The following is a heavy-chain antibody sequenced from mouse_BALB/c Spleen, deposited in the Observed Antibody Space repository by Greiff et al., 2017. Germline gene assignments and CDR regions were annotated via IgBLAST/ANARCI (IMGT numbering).Heavy chain of an antibody. CDR2: INPSSGYT. Sequence: QVQLKQSAAELARPGASVKMSCKASGYTFTSYTMHWVKQRPGQGLEWIGYINPSSGYTEYNQKFKDKTTLTADKSSSTAYMQLSSLTSEDSAVYYCARYAFYYENVGFAYWGQGTLVTVSA. V-gene: IGHV1-4*02. CDR3: ARYAFYYENVGFAY. D-gene: IGHD2-4*01. J-gene: IGHJ3*01. CDR1: GYTFTSYT.